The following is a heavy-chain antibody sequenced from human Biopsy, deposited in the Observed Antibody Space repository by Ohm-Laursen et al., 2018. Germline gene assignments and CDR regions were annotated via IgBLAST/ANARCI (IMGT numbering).Heavy chain of an antibody. CDR3: TTGGSGFYYPFDS. V-gene: IGHV1-2*02. CDR2: IYHNNGDT. D-gene: IGHD3-22*01. CDR1: GYTFTGYY. J-gene: IGHJ4*02. Sequence: ASVKVSCKGVGYTFTGYYIHWVRQAPGQGLEWMGYIYHNNGDTKYAQNFQGRVTMTRDTSVSTAYMDLTGLTSDDTAVYYCTTGGSGFYYPFDSWGQGTLVTVSS.